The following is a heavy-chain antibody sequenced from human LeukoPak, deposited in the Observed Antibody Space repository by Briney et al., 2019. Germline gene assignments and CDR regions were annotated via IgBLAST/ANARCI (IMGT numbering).Heavy chain of an antibody. CDR2: ISSSGSTI. D-gene: IGHD2-2*01. CDR3: AGDTEGTIVVVPAAKY. V-gene: IGHV3-48*03. Sequence: GGSLRLSCAASGFTFSSYEMNWVRQAPGKGLGWVSYISSSGSTIYYADSVKGRFTISRDNAKNSLYLQMNSLRAEDTAVYYCAGDTEGTIVVVPAAKYWGQGTLVTVSS. CDR1: GFTFSSYE. J-gene: IGHJ4*02.